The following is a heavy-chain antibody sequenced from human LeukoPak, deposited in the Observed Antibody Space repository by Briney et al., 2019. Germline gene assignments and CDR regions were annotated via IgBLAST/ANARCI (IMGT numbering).Heavy chain of an antibody. CDR1: GGSISSYY. CDR2: IYYSGST. Sequence: SETLSLTCTVSGGSISSYYWSWIRQPPGKGLEWIGSIYYSGSTYYNPSLKSRVTISVDTSKNQFSLKLSSVTAADTAVYYCARRHSSGWYGFDYWGQGTLVTVSS. D-gene: IGHD6-19*01. J-gene: IGHJ4*02. V-gene: IGHV4-59*05. CDR3: ARRHSSGWYGFDY.